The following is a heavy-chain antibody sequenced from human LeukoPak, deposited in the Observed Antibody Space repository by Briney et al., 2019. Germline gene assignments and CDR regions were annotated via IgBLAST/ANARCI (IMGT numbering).Heavy chain of an antibody. V-gene: IGHV1-46*01. Sequence: ASVKVSCKASGYTFTSYYMHWVRQAPGQGLEWMGIINPSGGSTSYAQKFQGRVTMTRDTSTSTVYMELSSPRSEDTAVYYCATSYYDFWSGYYTGVSSQYDYWGQGTLVTVSS. CDR3: ATSYYDFWSGYYTGVSSQYDY. D-gene: IGHD3-3*01. J-gene: IGHJ4*02. CDR1: GYTFTSYY. CDR2: INPSGGST.